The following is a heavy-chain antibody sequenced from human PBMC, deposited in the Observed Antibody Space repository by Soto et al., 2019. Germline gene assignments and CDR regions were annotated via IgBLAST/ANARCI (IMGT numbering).Heavy chain of an antibody. CDR2: IIPIFGTA. CDR1: GGTFSSYA. CDR3: AKTPSSASVIGAFDI. Sequence: ASVKVSCKASGGTFSSYAISWVRQAPGQGLEWMGGIIPIFGTANYAQKFQGRVTITADESTSTAYMELSSLRSEDTAVYYCAKTPSSASVIGAFDIWGQGTMVTV. J-gene: IGHJ3*02. D-gene: IGHD2-2*01. V-gene: IGHV1-69*13.